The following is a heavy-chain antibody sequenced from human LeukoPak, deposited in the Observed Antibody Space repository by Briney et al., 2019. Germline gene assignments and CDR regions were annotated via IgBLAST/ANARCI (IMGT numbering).Heavy chain of an antibody. CDR1: GGSFSGYY. CDR2: INHSGST. J-gene: IGHJ6*02. D-gene: IGHD2-21*02. Sequence: PSETLSLTCAVYGGSFSGYYWSWIRQPPGKGLELIGEINHSGSTNYNPSLKSRVTISVDTSKNQFSLKLSSVTAADTAVYYCARVVSATGYYYYYGMDVWGQGTTVTVSS. V-gene: IGHV4-34*01. CDR3: ARVVSATGYYYYYGMDV.